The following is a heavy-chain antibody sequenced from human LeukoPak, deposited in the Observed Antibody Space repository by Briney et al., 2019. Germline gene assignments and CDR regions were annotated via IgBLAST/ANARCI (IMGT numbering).Heavy chain of an antibody. V-gene: IGHV3-74*01. Sequence: PGGSLRLSCAASGFTFSDFWMHWVRQAPGKGLVWVSRINSGGTVTNYADSVKGRLTISRDNAKNTLYLQMNSLRAEDTAVYYCAKDLEFFGVVIMGGGFDYWGQGTLVTVSS. CDR2: INSGGTVT. CDR3: AKDLEFFGVVIMGGGFDY. D-gene: IGHD3-3*01. J-gene: IGHJ4*02. CDR1: GFTFSDFW.